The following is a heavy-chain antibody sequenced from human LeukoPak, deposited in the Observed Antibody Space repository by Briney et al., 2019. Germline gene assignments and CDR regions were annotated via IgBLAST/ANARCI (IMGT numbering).Heavy chain of an antibody. CDR3: ARDMLVLRGDHFDN. CDR1: GYTFTGYY. Sequence: ASVKVSCKASGYTFTGYYMHWMRQAPGQGLEWMGWINPNSGGTNYAQKFQGRVTMTRDTSISTAYMELSRLRSDDTAVNSCARDMLVLRGDHFDNWGQGTLVSVSS. J-gene: IGHJ4*02. V-gene: IGHV1-2*02. CDR2: INPNSGGT. D-gene: IGHD3-10*01.